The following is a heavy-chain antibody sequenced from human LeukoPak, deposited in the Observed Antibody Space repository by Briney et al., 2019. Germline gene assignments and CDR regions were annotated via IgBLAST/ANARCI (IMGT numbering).Heavy chain of an antibody. CDR2: IWYNGGKK. J-gene: IGHJ2*01. V-gene: IGHV3-33*01. Sequence: PGSSLRLSCAASGFTFSSYGMVWVRQAPGKGLEWVSIIWYNGGKKDYADSVKGRFTVSKDNSKNMLFLEMNSLRAEDTAVYYCARVSGSGSYAWYYDLWGRGSLVTVSS. CDR1: GFTFSSYG. D-gene: IGHD1-26*01. CDR3: ARVSGSGSYAWYYDL.